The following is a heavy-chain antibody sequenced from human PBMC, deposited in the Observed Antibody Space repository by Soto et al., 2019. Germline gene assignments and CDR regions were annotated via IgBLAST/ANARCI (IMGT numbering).Heavy chain of an antibody. CDR1: GFTFSSYA. D-gene: IGHD3-3*01. Sequence: EVQLLESGGGLVQPGGSLRLSCAASGFTFSSYAMSWVRQAPGKGLEWVSAISGSGGSTYYADSVKGRFTISRDNSKNTLYLQMNSLRAEDTAVYYCAKVSGSLRFLEWLLWPRQGSRGGTPNYFDYWGQGTLVTVSS. J-gene: IGHJ4*02. V-gene: IGHV3-23*01. CDR2: ISGSGGST. CDR3: AKVSGSLRFLEWLLWPRQGSRGGTPNYFDY.